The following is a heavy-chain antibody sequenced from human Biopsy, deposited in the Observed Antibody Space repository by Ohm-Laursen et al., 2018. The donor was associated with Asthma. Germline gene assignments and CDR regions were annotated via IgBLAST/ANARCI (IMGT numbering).Heavy chain of an antibody. CDR3: AKDRFDGSVTSHYYYYGIDV. J-gene: IGHJ6*02. V-gene: IGHV3-11*04. CDR2: ISSSGTTI. D-gene: IGHD3-10*01. Sequence: SLRLTCAASGFPFSDYYMSWIRQAPGKGLEWVSYISSSGTTIFNADSVKGRFTISRDNFRNTLYVEMSSLRPEDSATYYCAKDRFDGSVTSHYYYYGIDVWGQGTAVTVSS. CDR1: GFPFSDYY.